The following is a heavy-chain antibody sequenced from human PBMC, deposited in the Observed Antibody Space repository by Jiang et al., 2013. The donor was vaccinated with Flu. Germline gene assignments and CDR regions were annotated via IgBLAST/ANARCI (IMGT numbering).Heavy chain of an antibody. V-gene: IGHV4-30-4*01. J-gene: IGHJ4*02. CDR3: ARDRQTAMAYGLDY. Sequence: TLSLTCTVSGGSISSGDYYWSWIRQPPGKGLEWIGYIYYTGSTYYNPSLKSRVTISVDTSKNQFSLKLSSVTAADTAVYYCARDRQTAMAYGLDYWGQGTLVTVSS. CDR1: GGSISSGDYY. D-gene: IGHD5-18*01. CDR2: IYYTGST.